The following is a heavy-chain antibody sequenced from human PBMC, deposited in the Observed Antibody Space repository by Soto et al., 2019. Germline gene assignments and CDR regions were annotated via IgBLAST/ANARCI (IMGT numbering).Heavy chain of an antibody. CDR1: GFTFSSYA. CDR2: ISYDGSNK. Sequence: QVQLVESGGGVVQPGRSLRLSCAASGFTFSSYAMHWVRQAPGKGLEWVAVISYDGSNKYYADSVKGRFTISRDNSKNTLYLQMNSLRAEDTAVYYCARDPSRYYDFWGGPGRYYFDYWGQGTLVTVSS. J-gene: IGHJ4*02. CDR3: ARDPSRYYDFWGGPGRYYFDY. D-gene: IGHD3-3*01. V-gene: IGHV3-30-3*01.